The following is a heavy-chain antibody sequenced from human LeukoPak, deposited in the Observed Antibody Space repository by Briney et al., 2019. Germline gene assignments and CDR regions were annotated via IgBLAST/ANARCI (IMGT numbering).Heavy chain of an antibody. CDR3: AKGKSSTSCPDY. J-gene: IGHJ4*02. D-gene: IGHD2-2*01. CDR1: GFTFDDYA. CDR2: ISWNSGSI. V-gene: IGHV3-9*01. Sequence: TGGSLRLSCAASGFTFDDYAMHWVRQAPGKGLEWVSGISWNSGSIGYADSVKGRFTISRDNAKNSLYLQMNSLRAEDTALYYCAKGKSSTSCPDYWGQGTLVTVSS.